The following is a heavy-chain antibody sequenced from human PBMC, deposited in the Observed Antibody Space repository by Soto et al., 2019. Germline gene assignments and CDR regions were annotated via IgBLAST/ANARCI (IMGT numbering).Heavy chain of an antibody. CDR3: AKGGRQWLVTSDFNY. D-gene: IGHD6-19*01. CDR1: GFTFSDYA. V-gene: IGHV3-30*18. J-gene: IGHJ4*02. CDR2: VSHDGRNT. Sequence: VQLVESGGGVVQPGRSLRLSCAASGFTFSDYAMHWVRQAPGKGLEWVAVVSHDGRNTHYADAVKGRFTISRDSSKNTVFLEMTRPSDEATAVYYCAKGGRQWLVTSDFNYWGQGALVTVSS.